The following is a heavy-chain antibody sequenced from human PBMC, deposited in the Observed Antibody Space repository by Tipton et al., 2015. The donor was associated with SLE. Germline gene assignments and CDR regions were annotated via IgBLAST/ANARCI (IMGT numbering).Heavy chain of an antibody. Sequence: TLSLTCTVSGGSMNDYYWSWVRQTPGKGLEWIGYIYYSRNTNYNPSPESRVTISIDTSKNQLSLKLTSVDAADTAVYYCARGSVVADDYWGQGTLVTVSS. CDR2: IYYSRNT. D-gene: IGHD2-15*01. CDR3: ARGSVVADDY. J-gene: IGHJ4*01. CDR1: GGSMNDYY. V-gene: IGHV4-59*01.